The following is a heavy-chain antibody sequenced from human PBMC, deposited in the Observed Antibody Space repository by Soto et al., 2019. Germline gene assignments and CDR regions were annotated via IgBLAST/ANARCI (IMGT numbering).Heavy chain of an antibody. CDR3: ARDRFSVLPWFGESYGMDV. J-gene: IGHJ6*02. D-gene: IGHD3-10*01. Sequence: SETLSLTCTVSGGSISSYYWSWIRQPPGKGLEWIGYIYYSGSTNYNPSLKSRVTISVDTSKNQFSLKLSSVTAADTAVYYCARDRFSVLPWFGESYGMDVWGQGTKVTVS. CDR1: GGSISSYY. V-gene: IGHV4-59*01. CDR2: IYYSGST.